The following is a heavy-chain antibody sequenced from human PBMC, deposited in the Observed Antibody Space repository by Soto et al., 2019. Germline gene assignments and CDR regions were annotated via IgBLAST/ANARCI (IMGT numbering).Heavy chain of an antibody. V-gene: IGHV4-34*01. CDR3: ARGVGTGYYYYYGMDV. D-gene: IGHD1-26*01. Sequence: QVQLQQWGAGLLKPSETLSLTCAVYGGSFSGYYWSWIRQPPGKGLEWIGEINHSGSTNYNPSLKSRVTISVDTSQNQFSLKLSSVIAADTAVYYCARGVGTGYYYYYGMDVWGQGTTVTVSS. J-gene: IGHJ6*02. CDR1: GGSFSGYY. CDR2: INHSGST.